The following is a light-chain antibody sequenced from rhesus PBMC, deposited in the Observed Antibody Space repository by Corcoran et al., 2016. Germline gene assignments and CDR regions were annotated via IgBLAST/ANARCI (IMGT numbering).Light chain of an antibody. CDR1: QGMNNN. CDR2: KES. V-gene: IGKV1-25*01. Sequence: DIQLTQSPSSLSASVGDRVTITCQASQGMNNNLAWYKQTPGKVPNLLIYKESTLQTGVPSRFSGSGSGTDFTLTISGLQPEDFATYYCQYGYSNPSNFGQGTKVEIK. J-gene: IGKJ2*01. CDR3: QYGYSNPSN.